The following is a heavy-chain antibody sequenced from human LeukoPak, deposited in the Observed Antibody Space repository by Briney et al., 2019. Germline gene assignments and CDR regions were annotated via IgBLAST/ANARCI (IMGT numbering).Heavy chain of an antibody. V-gene: IGHV1-24*01. Sequence: RASVKVSCKVSGYTLTELSMHWVRQAPGKGLEWMGGFDPEDGETIYAQKFRGRVTMTEDTSTDTAYMELSSLRSEDTAVYYCATGVPYYYDSSGYYNYWGQGTLVTVSS. J-gene: IGHJ4*02. CDR3: ATGVPYYYDSSGYYNY. CDR1: GYTLTELS. D-gene: IGHD3-22*01. CDR2: FDPEDGET.